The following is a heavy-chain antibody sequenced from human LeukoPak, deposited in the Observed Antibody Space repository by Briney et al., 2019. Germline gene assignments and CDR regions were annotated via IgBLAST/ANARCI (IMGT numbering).Heavy chain of an antibody. CDR3: ARDWGWDSSGWSGDAFDI. CDR1: GDSVSSNSAA. V-gene: IGHV6-1*01. Sequence: SQTLSLTCAISGDSVSSNSAAWNWIRQSPSRGLEWLGRTYYRSKWYNDYAVSVKSRITINPDTSKIQFSLQLNSVTPEDTAVYYCARDWGWDSSGWSGDAFDIWGQGTMVTVSS. J-gene: IGHJ3*02. D-gene: IGHD6-19*01. CDR2: TYYRSKWYN.